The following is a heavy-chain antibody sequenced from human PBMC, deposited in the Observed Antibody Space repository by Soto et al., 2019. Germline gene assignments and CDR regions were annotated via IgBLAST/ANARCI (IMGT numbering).Heavy chain of an antibody. D-gene: IGHD2-15*01. J-gene: IGHJ4*02. CDR1: GGTFSSYT. Sequence: QVQLVQSGAEVKKPGSSVKVSCKASGGTFSSYTISWVRQAPGQGLEWMGRIITILGIANYAQKFQGRVTIPADKSTRTAYMELSSLRSEDTAVYYCARDPHPPFLVLLAPTFPWGQGPLVTVSS. CDR2: IITILGIA. V-gene: IGHV1-69*08. CDR3: ARDPHPPFLVLLAPTFP.